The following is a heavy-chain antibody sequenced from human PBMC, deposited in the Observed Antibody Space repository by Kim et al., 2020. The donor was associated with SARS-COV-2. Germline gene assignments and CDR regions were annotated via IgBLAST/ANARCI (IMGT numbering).Heavy chain of an antibody. CDR3: ARSYSSAGGMDV. V-gene: IGHV3-64*01. J-gene: IGHJ6*02. CDR2: ISPNGGST. D-gene: IGHD6-25*01. Sequence: GGSLRLSCVASGFTFSSYAMHWVRQAPGKGLEYVSAISPNGGSTYYANSMKGKFTISRDNSKNTLYLQMGSLRAEDMAVYYCARSYSSAGGMDVWGQGTTVTVSS. CDR1: GFTFSSYA.